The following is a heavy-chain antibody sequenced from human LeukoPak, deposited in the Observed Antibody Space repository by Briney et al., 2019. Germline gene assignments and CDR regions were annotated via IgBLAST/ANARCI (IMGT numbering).Heavy chain of an antibody. J-gene: IGHJ4*01. CDR2: IYRDGST. CDR1: GFTVSSNY. V-gene: IGHV3-53*05. Sequence: GGSLRLSCAASGFTVSSNYMNWIRQAPGKGLEWVAIIYRDGSTYYADSVKDRFIIFRDTSTNTLYLQVNRLRVEDTAVFYCARGRGSYYFDYWGQGTLVTVSS. D-gene: IGHD3-16*01. CDR3: ARGRGSYYFDY.